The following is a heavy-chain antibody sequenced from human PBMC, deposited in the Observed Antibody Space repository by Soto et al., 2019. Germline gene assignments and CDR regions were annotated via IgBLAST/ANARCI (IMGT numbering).Heavy chain of an antibody. CDR2: IYYSGSA. J-gene: IGHJ5*02. Sequence: SETLSLTCTVSGGSISSGGYYWSWIRQHPGKGLEWIGYIYYSGSAYYNPSLKSRVTISIDTSKNQFSLKLRSVTAADTTIYYCARDNPDYARRFDPWGQGTLVTVSS. CDR1: GGSISSGGYY. V-gene: IGHV4-31*03. D-gene: IGHD4-17*01. CDR3: ARDNPDYARRFDP.